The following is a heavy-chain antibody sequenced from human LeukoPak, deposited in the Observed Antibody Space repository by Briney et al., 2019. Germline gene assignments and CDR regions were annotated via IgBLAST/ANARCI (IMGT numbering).Heavy chain of an antibody. CDR1: GYTFTSYD. Sequence: ASVKVSCKASGYTFTSYDINWVRQATGQGLEWMGWMNPNSGNTGYAQKFQGRVTMTRNTSISTAYMEPSSLRSEDTAVYYCARGPHDYGGNSYAFDIWGQGTMVTVSS. D-gene: IGHD4-23*01. CDR2: MNPNSGNT. V-gene: IGHV1-8*01. CDR3: ARGPHDYGGNSYAFDI. J-gene: IGHJ3*02.